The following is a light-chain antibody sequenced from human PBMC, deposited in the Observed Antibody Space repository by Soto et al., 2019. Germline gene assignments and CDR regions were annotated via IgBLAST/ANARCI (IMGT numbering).Light chain of an antibody. CDR1: QSISTY. V-gene: IGKV1-39*01. CDR2: DAS. J-gene: IGKJ1*01. CDR3: QQYDYSRT. Sequence: DIQMTQSPSSLSASVGNRVTITCRASQSISTYLNWYQKKPGKAPNLLIYDASRLQSGVPSRFSGSGSGTEFTLIISSFHSDDFATYFCQQYDYSRTFGQGTKVDIK.